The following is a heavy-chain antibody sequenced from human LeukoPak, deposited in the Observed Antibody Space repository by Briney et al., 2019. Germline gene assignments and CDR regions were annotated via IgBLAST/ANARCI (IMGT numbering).Heavy chain of an antibody. CDR3: ARGRESSFGWHFDL. Sequence: KASETLSLTCTVSGGSISGYYWSWIRQPPGKGLEWFGYIDYSGRTNYNPSLESRVTISVDTSKNHFSLRLRSVTAADSAVYYCARGRESSFGWHFDLWGRGTLVTVSS. CDR2: IDYSGRT. V-gene: IGHV4-59*01. J-gene: IGHJ2*01. CDR1: GGSISGYY. D-gene: IGHD2-2*01.